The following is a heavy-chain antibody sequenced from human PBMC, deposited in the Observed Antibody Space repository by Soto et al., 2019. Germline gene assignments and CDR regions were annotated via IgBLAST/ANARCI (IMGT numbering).Heavy chain of an antibody. V-gene: IGHV4-59*01. Sequence: SETLSLTCTVSGGYISSYYWSWIRQPPGKGLEWIGYIYYSGSTNYNPSLKSRVTISVDTSKNQFSLKLSSVTAADTAVYYCARLSTNYYDSSGYFDYWGQGTLVTVSS. CDR1: GGYISSYY. J-gene: IGHJ4*02. CDR3: ARLSTNYYDSSGYFDY. CDR2: IYYSGST. D-gene: IGHD3-22*01.